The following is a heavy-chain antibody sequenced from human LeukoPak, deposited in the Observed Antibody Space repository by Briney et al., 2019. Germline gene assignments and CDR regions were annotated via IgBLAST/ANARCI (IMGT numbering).Heavy chain of an antibody. Sequence: SETLSLTCTVSGDSISSTSYYWGWLRQPPGKGLELFGSIYYSGSTYYNPSLKSRVTISVDTSKNQFSLKLSSVTAADTAVYYCARNSYHYGMDVWGQGTTVTVSS. CDR1: GDSISSTSYY. CDR3: ARNSYHYGMDV. V-gene: IGHV4-39*01. CDR2: IYYSGST. D-gene: IGHD2-21*01. J-gene: IGHJ6*02.